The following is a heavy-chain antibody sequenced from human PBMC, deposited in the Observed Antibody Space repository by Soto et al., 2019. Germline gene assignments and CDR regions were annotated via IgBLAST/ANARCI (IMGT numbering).Heavy chain of an antibody. CDR2: FDPEDGET. D-gene: IGHD3-22*01. V-gene: IGHV1-24*01. Sequence: GASVKVSCKVSGYTLTELSMHWVRQAPGKGLEWMGGFDPEDGETIYAQKFQGRVTITADESTSTAYMELSSLRSEDTAVYYCARGRVTYYYDSSGYYPSWFDPWGQGTLVTVSS. CDR1: GYTLTELS. J-gene: IGHJ5*02. CDR3: ARGRVTYYYDSSGYYPSWFDP.